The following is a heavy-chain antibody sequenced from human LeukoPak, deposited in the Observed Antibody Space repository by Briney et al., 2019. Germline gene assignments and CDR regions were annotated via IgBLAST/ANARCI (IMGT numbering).Heavy chain of an antibody. Sequence: PSETLSLTCTVSGGSISSYYWSWIRQPPGKGLEWIGYIYYSGSTNYNPSLKSRVTISVDTSKNQFSLKLSSVTAADTAVYYCARRTPYYDILTGYHPGGALDPWGQGTLVTVSS. CDR2: IYYSGST. J-gene: IGHJ5*02. CDR3: ARRTPYYDILTGYHPGGALDP. D-gene: IGHD3-9*01. CDR1: GGSISSYY. V-gene: IGHV4-59*08.